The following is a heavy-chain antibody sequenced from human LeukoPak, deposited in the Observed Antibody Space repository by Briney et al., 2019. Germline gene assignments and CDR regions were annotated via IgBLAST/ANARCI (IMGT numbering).Heavy chain of an antibody. J-gene: IGHJ2*01. D-gene: IGHD4-17*01. CDR2: IYYSGST. CDR1: GGSISSYY. Sequence: SETLSLTCTVSGGSISSYYWSWIRQPPGKGLEWIGYIYYSGSTNYNPSLKSRVTISVDTSKNQFSLKLSSVTAADTAVYYCARGYGSWGRGTLVTVSS. CDR3: ARGYGS. V-gene: IGHV4-59*01.